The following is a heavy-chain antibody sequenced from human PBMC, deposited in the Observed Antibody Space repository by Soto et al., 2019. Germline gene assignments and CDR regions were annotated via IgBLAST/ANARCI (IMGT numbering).Heavy chain of an antibody. CDR2: ISGSGGST. V-gene: IGHV3-23*01. CDR1: GFTFSSYA. J-gene: IGHJ4*02. CDR3: AHTKGYSYGVWYFDY. Sequence: WSLRLSCAASGFTFSSYAMSWVRQAPGKGLEWVSAISGSGGSTYYADSVKGRFTISRDNSKNTLYLQMNSLRAEDTAVYYCAHTKGYSYGVWYFDYWGQGTLVTVSS. D-gene: IGHD5-18*01.